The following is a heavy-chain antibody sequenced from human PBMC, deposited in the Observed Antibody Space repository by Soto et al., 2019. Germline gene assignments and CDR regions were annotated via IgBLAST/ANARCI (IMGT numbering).Heavy chain of an antibody. Sequence: KTSETLSLTCTVSGGSVSSGSYYWSWIRQPPGKGLEWIGYIYYSGSTNYNPSLKSRVTISVDTSKNQFSLKLSSVTAADTAVYYCASLTYYYGSGSYFWFDPWGQGTLVTVSS. V-gene: IGHV4-61*01. CDR1: GGSVSSGSYY. CDR3: ASLTYYYGSGSYFWFDP. D-gene: IGHD3-10*01. CDR2: IYYSGST. J-gene: IGHJ5*02.